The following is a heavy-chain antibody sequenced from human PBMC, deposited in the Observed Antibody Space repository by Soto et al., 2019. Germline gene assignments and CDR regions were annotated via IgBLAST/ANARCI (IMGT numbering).Heavy chain of an antibody. V-gene: IGHV1-24*01. CDR1: GNTLSGLP. Sequence: ASVNVSCKVSGNTLSGLPMHWVRQAPGKGLELMGSLDYEEGERNFAHRFQGRVTVTEXXXXXXAXMDLXXXXSEDTAVYYCAAGVTTFDYWGQGTLVTVSS. CDR3: AAGVTTFDY. D-gene: IGHD4-17*01. J-gene: IGHJ4*02. CDR2: LDYEEGER.